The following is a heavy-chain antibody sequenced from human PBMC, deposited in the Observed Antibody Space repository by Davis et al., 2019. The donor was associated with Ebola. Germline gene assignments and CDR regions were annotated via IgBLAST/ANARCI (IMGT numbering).Heavy chain of an antibody. CDR1: GGSISSGGYY. D-gene: IGHD3-3*01. CDR2: IYYSGST. V-gene: IGHV4-31*03. Sequence: SETLSLTCTVSGGSISSGGYYWSWIRQHPGKGLEWIGYIYYSGSTYYNPSLKSRVTISVDTSKNQFSLKLSSVTAAETAVYYCARARFLEWSLPYFDYWGQGTLVTVSS. CDR3: ARARFLEWSLPYFDY. J-gene: IGHJ4*02.